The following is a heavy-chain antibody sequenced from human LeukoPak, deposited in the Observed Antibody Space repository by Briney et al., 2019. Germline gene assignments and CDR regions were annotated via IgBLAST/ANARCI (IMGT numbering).Heavy chain of an antibody. CDR1: GGSISSYY. V-gene: IGHV4-59*08. D-gene: IGHD2-15*01. CDR2: IYYSGST. CDR3: ARQGYCGGSTCYSSWFDP. J-gene: IGHJ5*02. Sequence: SETLSLTCTVSGGSISSYYWSWIRQPPGKGLEWIGYIYYSGSTNYNPSLKSRVTISVDTSKNQFSLKLTSVTAADTAVYYCARQGYCGGSTCYSSWFDPWGQGTLVTVSS.